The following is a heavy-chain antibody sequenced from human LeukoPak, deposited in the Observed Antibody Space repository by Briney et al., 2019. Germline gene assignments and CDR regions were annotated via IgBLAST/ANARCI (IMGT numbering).Heavy chain of an antibody. D-gene: IGHD2-2*01. CDR3: TRLLLPATMGAFDI. Sequence: PSDTLSLTCTVSGGSISSGSYYWSWIRQPAGKGLEYIGRINTSGNSNYNPSLRSRVTISVDTSKNQFSLKLTSVTAADTALYYCTRLLLPATMGAFDIWGQGTTVTVSS. CDR1: GGSISSGSYY. CDR2: INTSGNS. V-gene: IGHV4-61*02. J-gene: IGHJ3*02.